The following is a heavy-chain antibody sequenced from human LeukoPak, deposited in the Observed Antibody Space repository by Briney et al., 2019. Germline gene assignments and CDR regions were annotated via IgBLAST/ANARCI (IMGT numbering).Heavy chain of an antibody. J-gene: IGHJ4*02. CDR1: GFTFSSYS. CDR3: ARTPYDFWSASFSYYFDC. CDR2: ISSSSSII. D-gene: IGHD3-3*01. Sequence: GGSLTLSCAASGFTFSSYSMNWVRQAPGKGLEWVSYISSSSSIIYYADSVKGRFTISRDNAKNSLFLQMNSLRAEDTAVYFCARTPYDFWSASFSYYFDCWGQGTLVTVSS. V-gene: IGHV3-48*04.